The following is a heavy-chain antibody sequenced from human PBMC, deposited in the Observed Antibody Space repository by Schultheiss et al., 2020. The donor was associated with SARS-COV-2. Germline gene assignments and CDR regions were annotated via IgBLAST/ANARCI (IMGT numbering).Heavy chain of an antibody. Sequence: GGSLRLSCAASGFTFSSYWMSWVRQAPGKGLEWVANIKRDGSEKYYVDSVKGRFTISRDNAKNSLYLQMNSLRAEDTAVYYCARDGRFLEWSLFDYWGQGTLVTVSS. CDR3: ARDGRFLEWSLFDY. CDR1: GFTFSSYW. D-gene: IGHD3-3*01. CDR2: IKRDGSEK. J-gene: IGHJ4*02. V-gene: IGHV3-7*03.